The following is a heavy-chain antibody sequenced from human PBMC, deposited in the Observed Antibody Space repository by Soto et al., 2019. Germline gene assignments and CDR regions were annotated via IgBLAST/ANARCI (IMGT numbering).Heavy chain of an antibody. CDR2: IKEDGSEK. V-gene: IGHV3-7*03. J-gene: IGHJ4*02. Sequence: LRLSCAASGFTFSSYWMNWVRQAPGGGLEWVANIKEDGSEKTYVDSVEGRFTISRDNAKNSLDLQMNSLRAGDTAVYYCARGPLDYWGQGTLVTVSS. CDR3: ARGPLDY. CDR1: GFTFSSYW.